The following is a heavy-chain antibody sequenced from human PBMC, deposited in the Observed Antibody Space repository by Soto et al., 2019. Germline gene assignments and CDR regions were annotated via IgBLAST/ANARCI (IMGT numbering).Heavy chain of an antibody. Sequence: QVQLEESGPGLVKPSETLSLTCSVSGDSVSSGSYYWSWLRQTPGKGLEWIGSVFHSGSTNYNPSLRSRLTISVDTSKKQFSLMLSNVTAADTAVYFFARWRTAATGYWYFDLWGRGTLVTVSS. CDR2: VFHSGST. V-gene: IGHV4-61*01. J-gene: IGHJ2*01. CDR3: ARWRTAATGYWYFDL. D-gene: IGHD2-15*01. CDR1: GDSVSSGSYY.